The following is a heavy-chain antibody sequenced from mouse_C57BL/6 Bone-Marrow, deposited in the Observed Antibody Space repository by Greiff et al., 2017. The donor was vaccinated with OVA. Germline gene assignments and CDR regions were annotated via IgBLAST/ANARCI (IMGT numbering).Heavy chain of an antibody. V-gene: IGHV1-81*01. J-gene: IGHJ1*03. CDR3: ARDHWYFDV. CDR1: GYTFTSYG. Sequence: VQRVESGAELARPGASVKLSCKASGYTFTSYGISWVKQRTGQGLEWIGEIYPRSGNTYYNEKFKGKATLTADKSSSTAYMELRSLTSEDSAVYFCARDHWYFDVWGTGTTVTVSS. CDR2: IYPRSGNT.